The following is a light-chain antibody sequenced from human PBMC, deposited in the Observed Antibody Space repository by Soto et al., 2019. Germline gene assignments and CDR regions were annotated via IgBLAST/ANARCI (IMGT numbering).Light chain of an antibody. CDR2: EVS. Sequence: SALTQPPSASGSPGQSVTLSCTGISSDVGSYIYVSWYQQHPGKAPKLMIYEVSKRLPGVPDRFSGSMSGKTASLTVSGLQAEDEADYYCSSNAGSNNLVFGGGTKLTVL. V-gene: IGLV2-8*01. CDR1: SSDVGSYIY. CDR3: SSNAGSNNLV. J-gene: IGLJ2*01.